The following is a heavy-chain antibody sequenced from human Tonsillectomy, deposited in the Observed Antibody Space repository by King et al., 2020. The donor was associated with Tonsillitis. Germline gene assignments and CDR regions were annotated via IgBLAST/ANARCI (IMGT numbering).Heavy chain of an antibody. CDR2: ISTYNGNT. Sequence: QLVQSGAEVKKPGASVKVSCKASGYTFTTYGISWVRQAPGQRLEWMGWISTYNGNTNYAQKIQGRVTMTTDTSTSTAYMELRSLRSDDTAVYYCARDVIDYGDFRGFDYGGQGTLVTVSS. J-gene: IGHJ4*02. CDR1: GYTFTTYG. V-gene: IGHV1-18*04. D-gene: IGHD4-17*01. CDR3: ARDVIDYGDFRGFDY.